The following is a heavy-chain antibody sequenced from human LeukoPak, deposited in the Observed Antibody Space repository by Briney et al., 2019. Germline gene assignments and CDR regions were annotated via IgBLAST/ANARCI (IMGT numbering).Heavy chain of an antibody. CDR1: GFTFSSYA. D-gene: IGHD3-10*01. J-gene: IGHJ4*02. V-gene: IGHV3-30-3*02. CDR2: ISYDGSNK. CDR3: AKNTDYGSGSYFGGGEYYFDY. Sequence: PGGSLRLSCAASGFTFSSYAMHWVRQAPGKGLEWVAVISYDGSNKYYADSVKGRFTISRDNSKNTLYLQMNSLRAEDTAVYYCAKNTDYGSGSYFGGGEYYFDYWGQGTLVTVSS.